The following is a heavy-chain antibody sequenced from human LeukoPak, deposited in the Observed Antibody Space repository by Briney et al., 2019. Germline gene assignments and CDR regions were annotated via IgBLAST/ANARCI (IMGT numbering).Heavy chain of an antibody. V-gene: IGHV1-2*02. Sequence: ASVKVSCKASGYTFTGNYMHWVRQAPGQGLEWMGWINPNSGGTNYAQKFQGRVTMTRDTSISTAYMELSRLRSDDTAVYFCARRSNINWLFDYWGPGTLVTVSS. D-gene: IGHD1-1*01. CDR3: ARRSNINWLFDY. J-gene: IGHJ4*02. CDR2: INPNSGGT. CDR1: GYTFTGNY.